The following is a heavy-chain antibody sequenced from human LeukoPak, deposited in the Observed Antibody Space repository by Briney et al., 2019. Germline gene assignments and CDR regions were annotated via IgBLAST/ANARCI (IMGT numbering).Heavy chain of an antibody. Sequence: PGGSLRLSCAASGFTFSSYGMHWVRQAPGKGLEWVAFIRYDGNNKLYADSVKGRFTISRDNSKNTLYLHINSLRAEDTAVYYCAKDNPLDYWGQGTLVIVSS. CDR1: GFTFSSYG. D-gene: IGHD1-14*01. V-gene: IGHV3-30*02. J-gene: IGHJ4*02. CDR2: IRYDGNNK. CDR3: AKDNPLDY.